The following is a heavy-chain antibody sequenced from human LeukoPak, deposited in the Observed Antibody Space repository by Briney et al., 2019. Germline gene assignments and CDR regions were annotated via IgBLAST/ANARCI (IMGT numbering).Heavy chain of an antibody. CDR3: AREFGGTFLFDT. CDR1: GFTFSSYW. Sequence: GGSLRLSCSASGFTFSSYWMHWVRQAPGKGLVRVSRINDDGVSTTYPDSLKGRFTVSRDNAKNTLYLQMDSLRAEDTAVYYCAREFGGTFLFDTWGQGTLVTVSS. J-gene: IGHJ4*02. D-gene: IGHD4-23*01. V-gene: IGHV3-74*01. CDR2: INDDGVST.